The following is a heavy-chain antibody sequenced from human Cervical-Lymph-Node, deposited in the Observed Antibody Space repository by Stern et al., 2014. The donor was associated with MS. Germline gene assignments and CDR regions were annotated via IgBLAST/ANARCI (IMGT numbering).Heavy chain of an antibody. CDR2: INLSSGGT. V-gene: IGHV1-46*01. CDR1: GDTFTNYY. CDR3: AREITPSADGRSGYYPYFDY. J-gene: IGHJ4*02. D-gene: IGHD3-3*01. Sequence: VQLVQSGAEVKKPGASVKASCKASGDTFTNYYIHWVRQAPGQGLEWMGIINLSSGGTNYAQKFQGRVAMSRDTSTSSVYLELSSLKSEDTAVYFCAREITPSADGRSGYYPYFDYWGQGTLVTVSS.